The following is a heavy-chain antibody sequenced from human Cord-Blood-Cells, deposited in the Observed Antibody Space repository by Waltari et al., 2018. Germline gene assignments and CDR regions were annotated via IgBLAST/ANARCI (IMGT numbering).Heavy chain of an antibody. CDR1: VYTFTAYS. D-gene: IGHD3-3*01. Sequence: QVQLVQSGAEVKKPGASVKVYCKASVYTFTAYSMYWVRQAPGQGLEWMGWINPNSGGTNYAQKFQGWVTMTRDTSISTAYMELSRLRSDDTAVYYCARQTGSGIDYWGQGTLVTVSS. CDR2: INPNSGGT. J-gene: IGHJ4*02. CDR3: ARQTGSGIDY. V-gene: IGHV1-2*04.